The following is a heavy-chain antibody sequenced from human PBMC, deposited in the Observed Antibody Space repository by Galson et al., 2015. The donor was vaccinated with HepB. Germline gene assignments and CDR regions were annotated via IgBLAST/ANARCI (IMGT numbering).Heavy chain of an antibody. J-gene: IGHJ3*01. V-gene: IGHV3-7*01. CDR1: GFTFSTYS. CDR2: INEDGNAM. CDR3: ARDVAVTALGSLDV. D-gene: IGHD2-21*02. Sequence: SLRLSCAASGFTFSTYSMNWVRQAPGKGLEWVANINEDGNAMYYVDSVKGRFTISRDNAKNSLYLQMNSLAAGDTALYYCARDVAVTALGSLDVWGLGTMVTVSS.